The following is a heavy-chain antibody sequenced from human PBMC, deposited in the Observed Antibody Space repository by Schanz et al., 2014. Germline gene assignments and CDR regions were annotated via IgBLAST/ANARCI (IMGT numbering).Heavy chain of an antibody. CDR1: GFSFSSYA. J-gene: IGHJ3*02. CDR2: ISGSGAST. D-gene: IGHD3-10*01. Sequence: EVHLVESGGGLVQPGGSLRLSCATSGFSFSSYAINWVRQAPGKGLEWVSGISGSGASTYYADSVKGRFTISRDNSKNTLYLQMNSLRAEDTAVYYCAKGRFGELSAFDIWGQGTMVTVSS. V-gene: IGHV3-23*04. CDR3: AKGRFGELSAFDI.